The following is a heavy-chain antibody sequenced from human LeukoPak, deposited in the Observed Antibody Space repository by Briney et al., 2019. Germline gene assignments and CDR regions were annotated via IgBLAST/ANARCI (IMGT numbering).Heavy chain of an antibody. CDR3: ARDITMVRGVIIGYCYYMDV. CDR2: ISAYNGNT. Sequence: ASVKVSCKASGYTFTSYGISWVRQAPGQGLEWMGWISAYNGNTNYAQKLQGRVTLTTDTSTSTAYMELRSLRSDDTAVYYCARDITMVRGVIIGYCYYMDVWGKGTTVTVSS. D-gene: IGHD3-10*01. J-gene: IGHJ6*03. CDR1: GYTFTSYG. V-gene: IGHV1-18*01.